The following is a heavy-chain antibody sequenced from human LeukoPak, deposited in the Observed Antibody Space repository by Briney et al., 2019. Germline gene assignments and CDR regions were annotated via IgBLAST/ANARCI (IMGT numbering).Heavy chain of an antibody. J-gene: IGHJ5*02. CDR3: ARVGGRGLVIITSWFDP. D-gene: IGHD3-9*01. CDR2: INHSGST. CDR1: GGSFSGYY. V-gene: IGHV4-34*01. Sequence: SETLSLTCAVYGGSFSGYYWSWIRQPPGKGLEWIGEINHSGSTNYNPSLKSRVTISVDTSKNQSSLKLSSVTAADTAVYYCARVGGRGLVIITSWFDPWGQGTLVTVSS.